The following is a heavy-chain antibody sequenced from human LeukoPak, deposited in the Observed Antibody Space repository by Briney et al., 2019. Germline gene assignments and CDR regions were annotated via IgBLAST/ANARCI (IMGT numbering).Heavy chain of an antibody. CDR3: ARGYSYGFDY. V-gene: IGHV4-59*01. CDR2: IIYSGRT. J-gene: IGHJ4*02. D-gene: IGHD5-18*01. CDR1: GGSISSYY. Sequence: PSETLSLTCTVSGGSISSYYWSWIRQPPGKGLEWIGNIIYSGRTNYNSSLKSRVTISVDTSKNQFSLKLSSVTAADAAVYYCARGYSYGFDYWGQGTLVTVSS.